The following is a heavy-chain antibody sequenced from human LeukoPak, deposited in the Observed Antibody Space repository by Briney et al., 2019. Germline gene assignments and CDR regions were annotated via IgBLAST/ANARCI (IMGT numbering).Heavy chain of an antibody. J-gene: IGHJ4*02. CDR2: ISAYNGNT. D-gene: IGHD6-6*01. Sequence: GSVKVSCKASGYTFTSYGISWVRQAPGQGLEWMGWISAYNGNTNYAQKLQGRVTMTRDTSTSTVYMELSSLRSDDTAVYYCARTAARRFDYWGQGTLVTVSS. CDR1: GYTFTSYG. CDR3: ARTAARRFDY. V-gene: IGHV1-18*01.